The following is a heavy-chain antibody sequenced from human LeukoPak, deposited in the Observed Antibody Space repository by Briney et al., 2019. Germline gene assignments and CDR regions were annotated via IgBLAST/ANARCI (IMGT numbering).Heavy chain of an antibody. CDR3: ARDSLRYCSGDSCYYNY. CDR1: GFTFSDYW. J-gene: IGHJ4*02. CDR2: IKHDGSEE. Sequence: GGSLRLSCAASGFTFSDYWMSWVRQSPGKGLEWVANIKHDGSEEYYVDSVKGRFTISRDNAKNSLYLQMNSLRAEDTAVYSCARDSLRYCSGDSCYYNYWGQGTLVTVSS. D-gene: IGHD2-15*01. V-gene: IGHV3-7*01.